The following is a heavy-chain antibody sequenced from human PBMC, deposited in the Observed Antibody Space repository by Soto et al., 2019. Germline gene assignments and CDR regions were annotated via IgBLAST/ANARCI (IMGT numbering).Heavy chain of an antibody. D-gene: IGHD1-20*01. Sequence: QVQLQESDPGLVKPSQTLSLTCTVSGGSISSGDDFWTWIRQPPGKGLEWIGYIYYSGSTYYNPSLKSRLTMSVDTSKNQFSLKLSSVTAADTAVYYCARDRAKWKDYYYYGMDVWGQGTTVTVSS. V-gene: IGHV4-30-4*01. CDR2: IYYSGST. J-gene: IGHJ6*02. CDR3: ARDRAKWKDYYYYGMDV. CDR1: GGSISSGDDF.